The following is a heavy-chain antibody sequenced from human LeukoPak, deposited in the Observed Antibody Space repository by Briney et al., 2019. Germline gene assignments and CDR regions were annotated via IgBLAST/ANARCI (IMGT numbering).Heavy chain of an antibody. D-gene: IGHD6-13*01. CDR2: IIPIFGTA. J-gene: IGHJ4*02. CDR1: GGTFSSYA. CDR3: ASGLQYSSSWYDFDY. V-gene: IGHV1-69*13. Sequence: SVKVSCKASGGTFSSYAISWVRQAPGQGLEWMGGIIPIFGTANYAQKFQGRVTITADESTSTAYMELSSLRSEDTAVYYCASGLQYSSSWYDFDYWGQGTLVTVSS.